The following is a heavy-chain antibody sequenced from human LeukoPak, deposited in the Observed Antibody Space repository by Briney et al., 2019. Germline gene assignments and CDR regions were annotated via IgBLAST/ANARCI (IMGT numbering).Heavy chain of an antibody. CDR1: GGSFSGYY. Sequence: SETLSLTCAVYGGSFSGYYWSWIRQPPGKGLEWIGEINHSGSTNYNPSLKSRVTISVDTSKNQFSLKLSSVTAADTAVYYCARGPVTKVWGQGTLDTVSS. J-gene: IGHJ4*02. V-gene: IGHV4-34*01. CDR3: ARGPVTKV. CDR2: INHSGST. D-gene: IGHD4-17*01.